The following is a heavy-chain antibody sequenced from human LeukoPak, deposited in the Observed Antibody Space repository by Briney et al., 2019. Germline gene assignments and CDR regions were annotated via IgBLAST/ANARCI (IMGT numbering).Heavy chain of an antibody. J-gene: IGHJ4*02. CDR1: GGSISSGDYY. Sequence: SQTLSLTCTVSGGSISSGDYYWSWIRQPPGKGLEWIGYISYSGSTYYNPSLKSRVTISVDTSKNQFSLKLSSVTAADTAVYYCARRVVPAAIQGPDYWGQRTLVTVSS. CDR3: ARRVVPAAIQGPDY. V-gene: IGHV4-30-4*08. CDR2: ISYSGST. D-gene: IGHD2-2*02.